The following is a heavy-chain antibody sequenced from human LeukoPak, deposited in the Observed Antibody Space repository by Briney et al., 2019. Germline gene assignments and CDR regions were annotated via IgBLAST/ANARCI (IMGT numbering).Heavy chain of an antibody. Sequence: GGSVRLSCAASGFTFSSYDMHWVRQATGKGLEWVSAIGTAGDTYYPGSVKGRFTISRENAKNSWYLQMNSLRDGDTAVYYCARGNCSRTSGYRDHYYYYGMDVWGQGTTVTVSS. CDR1: GFTFSSYD. J-gene: IGHJ6*02. V-gene: IGHV3-13*01. CDR3: ARGNCSRTSGYRDHYYYYGMDV. CDR2: IGTAGDT. D-gene: IGHD2-2*01.